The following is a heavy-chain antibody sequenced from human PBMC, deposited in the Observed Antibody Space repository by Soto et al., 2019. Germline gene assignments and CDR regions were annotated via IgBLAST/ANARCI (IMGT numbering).Heavy chain of an antibody. Sequence: SQTLALTCAISGDRVSSNSAAWHWIRQSPSRGLEWLGRTYYRSTWYHDYAVSVKSRITINPDTSKNQFSLQLNSVTPEDTAIYYCARAGDYIFWSGYTGQYDHYGMDVWGQGTTVTVSS. CDR2: TYYRSTWYH. CDR1: GDRVSSNSAA. V-gene: IGHV6-1*01. D-gene: IGHD3-3*01. J-gene: IGHJ6*01. CDR3: ARAGDYIFWSGYTGQYDHYGMDV.